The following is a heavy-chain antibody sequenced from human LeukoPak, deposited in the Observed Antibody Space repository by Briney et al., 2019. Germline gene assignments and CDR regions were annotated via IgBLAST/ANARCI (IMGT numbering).Heavy chain of an antibody. CDR2: IYSSGST. CDR1: GGPIRGYF. Sequence: PSETLSLTCTVSGGPIRGYFWSWIRQPPGKGLEWIGHIYSSGSTTYTPSLQGRVTISLDTSKNQFSLKLSSVTAADTAVYYCARHYDSGSYPLDFWGQGTLVTVSS. J-gene: IGHJ4*02. V-gene: IGHV4-59*08. CDR3: ARHYDSGSYPLDF. D-gene: IGHD3-10*01.